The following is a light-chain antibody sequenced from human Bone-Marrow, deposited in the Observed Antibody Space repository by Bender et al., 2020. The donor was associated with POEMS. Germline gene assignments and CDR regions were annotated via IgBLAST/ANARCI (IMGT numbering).Light chain of an antibody. J-gene: IGLJ2*01. CDR3: SSYTTSSLVV. CDR2: EVS. Sequence: QSALTQPPSASGSPGQSVTISCTGTSSDVDDYNYVSWYQQHPGKAPKLMIYEVSKRPSGVPDRFSGSKSGSTASLTVSGLQAEDEADYYCSSYTTSSLVVFGGGTKLTVL. CDR1: SSDVDDYNY. V-gene: IGLV2-8*01.